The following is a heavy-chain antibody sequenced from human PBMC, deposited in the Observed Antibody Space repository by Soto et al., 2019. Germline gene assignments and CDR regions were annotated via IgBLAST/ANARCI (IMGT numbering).Heavy chain of an antibody. Sequence: QVQLQQWGAGLLKPSETLSLTCAVYGGSFSGSYWSWIRQPPGKGLEWIGEINHSGSTNYNPSLKSRVPISVDASRSQFPLKLSSVTAAAAAVYYCALAAIDAFAMWGQGTMVTVSS. V-gene: IGHV4-34*01. CDR1: GGSFSGSY. J-gene: IGHJ3*02. D-gene: IGHD6-6*01. CDR3: ALAAIDAFAM. CDR2: INHSGST.